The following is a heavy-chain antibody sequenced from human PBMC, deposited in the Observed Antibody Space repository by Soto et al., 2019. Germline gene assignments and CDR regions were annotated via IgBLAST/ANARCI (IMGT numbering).Heavy chain of an antibody. V-gene: IGHV4-34*01. Sequence: SETLSLTCAVYGGSFSGYYWSWIRQPPGKGLEWIGEINHSGSTNYNPSLKSRVTISVDTSKNQFSLKLSSVTAADTAVYYCARGHKVGATEKFDYWGQGTLVTVSS. D-gene: IGHD1-26*01. CDR2: INHSGST. CDR3: ARGHKVGATEKFDY. CDR1: GGSFSGYY. J-gene: IGHJ4*02.